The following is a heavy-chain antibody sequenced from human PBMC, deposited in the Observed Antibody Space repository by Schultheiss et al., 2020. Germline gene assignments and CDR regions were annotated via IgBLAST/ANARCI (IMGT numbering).Heavy chain of an antibody. V-gene: IGHV4-34*01. CDR2: INHSGST. CDR1: GGSFSGYY. CDR3: ARDGASYGMDV. D-gene: IGHD3-16*01. J-gene: IGHJ6*02. Sequence: SETLSLTCAVYGGSFSGYYWSWIRQPPGKGLEWIGDINHSGSTNYNPSLKSRVTISVDTSKNQFSLKLSSVTAADTAVYYCARDGASYGMDVWGQGTTVTVSS.